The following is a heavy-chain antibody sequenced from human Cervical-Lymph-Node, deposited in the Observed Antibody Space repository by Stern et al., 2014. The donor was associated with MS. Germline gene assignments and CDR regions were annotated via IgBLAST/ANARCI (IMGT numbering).Heavy chain of an antibody. CDR2: IFYKGRT. D-gene: IGHD2/OR15-2a*01. V-gene: IGHV4-59*01. CDR3: ARGRGISRVSDS. CDR1: GGSISTYY. J-gene: IGHJ4*02. Sequence: QVQLVESGPGLVKPSETLSLTCTVSGGSISTYYWSWIRQSAEKGLEWIGYIFYKGRTNYNPSLKSRVTISVDTSINQFSLNVSSVTAADTAVYYCARGRGISRVSDSWGQGTLVTVSS.